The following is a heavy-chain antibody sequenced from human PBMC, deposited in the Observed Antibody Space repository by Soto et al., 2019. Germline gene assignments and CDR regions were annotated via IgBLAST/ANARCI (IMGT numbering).Heavy chain of an antibody. CDR2: ISGSGGST. J-gene: IGHJ4*02. CDR1: GFTFSSYA. Sequence: EVQLLESGGGLVQPGGSLRLSCAASGFTFSSYAMSWVRQAPGKGLEWVSAISGSGGSTYYADSMKGRFTISRDNSKNTLYLQMNSLRAEDTAVYYCAKPRGYSYGYYDYWGQGTLVTVSS. V-gene: IGHV3-23*01. CDR3: AKPRGYSYGYYDY. D-gene: IGHD5-18*01.